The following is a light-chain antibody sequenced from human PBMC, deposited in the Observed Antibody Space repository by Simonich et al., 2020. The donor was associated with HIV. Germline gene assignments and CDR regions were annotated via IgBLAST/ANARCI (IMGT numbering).Light chain of an antibody. CDR2: WTS. V-gene: IGKV4-1*01. Sequence: DIVMTQSPDSLAVSLGERSTINCKSSQSVLYSSNNKNYLDWYQQKPGQPPKLIIYWTSTRESGVPDRFSGSGSGTDFTLTISSLQAEDVAVYYCQQYYSTPYTFGPGTKVDIK. CDR3: QQYYSTPYT. CDR1: QSVLYSSNNKNY. J-gene: IGKJ3*01.